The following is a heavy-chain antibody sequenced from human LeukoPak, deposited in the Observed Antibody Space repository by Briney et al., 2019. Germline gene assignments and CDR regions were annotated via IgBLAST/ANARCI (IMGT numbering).Heavy chain of an antibody. J-gene: IGHJ5*02. CDR3: AGDRMSGYEPGRFDP. V-gene: IGHV3-21*01. CDR2: ISSSSSYI. D-gene: IGHD5-12*01. Sequence: GGSLRLSCAASGFTFSSYSMNWVRQAPGKGLEWVSSISSSSSYIYYADSVKGRFTISRDNAKNSLYLQMNSLRAEDTAVYYCAGDRMSGYEPGRFDPWGQGTLVTVSS. CDR1: GFTFSSYS.